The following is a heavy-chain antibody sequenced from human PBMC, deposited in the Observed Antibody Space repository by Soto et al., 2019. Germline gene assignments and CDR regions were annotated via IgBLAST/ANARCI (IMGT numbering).Heavy chain of an antibody. J-gene: IGHJ6*02. CDR2: IIPIFPTP. V-gene: IGHV1-69*12. Sequence: QVQLVQSGAEVKKPGSSVKISCKASGGTFRTNAFSWVRQAPGQGLEWMGGIIPIFPTPDSAQKFQGRVTIAGGESTTTTDMELSSLRSEDTATYYCARDKDRQQLGGNYYYIMDVWGQGTTVTVSS. CDR3: ARDKDRQQLGGNYYYIMDV. CDR1: GGTFRTNA. D-gene: IGHD3-3*02.